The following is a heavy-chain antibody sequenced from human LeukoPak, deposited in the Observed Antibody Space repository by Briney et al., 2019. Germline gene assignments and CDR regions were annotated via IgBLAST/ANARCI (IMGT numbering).Heavy chain of an antibody. CDR2: IRYDGSNK. J-gene: IGHJ4*02. CDR1: GFTFSSYG. D-gene: IGHD3-22*01. Sequence: PGGSLRPSCAASGFTFSSYGMHWVRQAPGKGLEWVAFIRYDGSNKYYADSVKGRFTISRDNSKNTLYLQMNSLRAEGTAVYYCAKPGYYYDSSGYYDLDYWGQGTLVTVSS. V-gene: IGHV3-30*02. CDR3: AKPGYYYDSSGYYDLDY.